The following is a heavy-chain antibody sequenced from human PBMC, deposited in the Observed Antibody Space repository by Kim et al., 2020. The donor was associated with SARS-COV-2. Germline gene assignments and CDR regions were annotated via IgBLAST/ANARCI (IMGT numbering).Heavy chain of an antibody. J-gene: IGHJ6*02. CDR1: EFSFSTHW. D-gene: IGHD6-19*01. V-gene: IGHV3-7*03. Sequence: GGSLRLSCAASEFSFSTHWMTWVRQAPGKGLQWVASIKQDAYETYYVDSVRGRFTISRDNAENLLYLDMDNLRDEDTAVYYCARGVAVAPHYYYHYGMDVWGQGTTVTVSS. CDR2: IKQDAYET. CDR3: ARGVAVAPHYYYHYGMDV.